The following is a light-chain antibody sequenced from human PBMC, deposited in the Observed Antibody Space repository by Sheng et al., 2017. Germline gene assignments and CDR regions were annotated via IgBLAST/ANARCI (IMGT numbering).Light chain of an antibody. CDR1: QSVDSW. CDR2: KTS. J-gene: IGKJ4*01. V-gene: IGKV1-5*03. CDR3: QQYHSFPLT. Sequence: DIQMAQSPSTLSASVGDRVTITCRASQSVDSWLAWYQQKPGKAPKLLIFKTSTLQSGVPSRFSGSGSATEFTLTISSLQPDDFASYYCQQYHSFPLTFGGGTKVEIK.